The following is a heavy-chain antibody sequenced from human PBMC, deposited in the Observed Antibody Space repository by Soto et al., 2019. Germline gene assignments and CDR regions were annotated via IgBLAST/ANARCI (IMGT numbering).Heavy chain of an antibody. Sequence: SETLSLTCAVSGGSISSGGYSWSWIRQPPGKGLEWIGYIYHSGSTYYNPSLKSRVTISVDRSKNQFSLKLSSVTAADTAVYYCARDSRSARRGYYFDYWGQGTLVTVYS. CDR1: GGSISSGGYS. V-gene: IGHV4-30-2*01. CDR2: IYHSGST. CDR3: ARDSRSARRGYYFDY. D-gene: IGHD2-15*01. J-gene: IGHJ4*02.